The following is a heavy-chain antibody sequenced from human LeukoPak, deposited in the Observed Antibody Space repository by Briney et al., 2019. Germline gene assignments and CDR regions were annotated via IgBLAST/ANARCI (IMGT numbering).Heavy chain of an antibody. CDR3: ARYRRPSNAFDI. J-gene: IGHJ3*02. V-gene: IGHV4-59*01. Sequence: PSETLSLTCTVSGCSISSYYWSWIRQPPGKGLEWIGYIYYSGSTNYTPSLKGRVTISVDMSKNKFSLKLTSVTAADTAVYYCARYRRPSNAFDIWGQGTMVTVSS. CDR1: GCSISSYY. CDR2: IYYSGST. D-gene: IGHD3-16*02.